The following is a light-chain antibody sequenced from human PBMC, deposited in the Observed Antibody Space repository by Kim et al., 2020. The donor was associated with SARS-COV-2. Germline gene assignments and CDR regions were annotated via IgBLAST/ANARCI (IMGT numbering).Light chain of an antibody. CDR3: QAWDSSTAV. V-gene: IGLV3-1*01. Sequence: SYELTQPPSVSVSPGQTASITCSGDKLGDKYACWYQQKPGQSPVLVIYQDSKRPSGIPERFSGSIFGNTATLTISGTQAMDEADYYCQAWDSSTAVFGGG. CDR2: QDS. CDR1: KLGDKY. J-gene: IGLJ3*02.